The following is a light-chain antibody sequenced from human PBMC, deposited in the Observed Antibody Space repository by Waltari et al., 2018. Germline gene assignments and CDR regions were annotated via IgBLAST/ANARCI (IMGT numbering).Light chain of an antibody. J-gene: IGKJ4*01. Sequence: DIVMTQSSDSLAVSLGERPTTTCRSSQSVFSISTNKNYLALYQRKQGQPPKLLIYLASTRESGVPVRFRGSGSGTDFTLTISSLQAEDVAVYYCQHYYSTPLAFGGGTKVEIK. CDR3: QHYYSTPLA. CDR2: LAS. V-gene: IGKV4-1*01. CDR1: QSVFSISTNKNY.